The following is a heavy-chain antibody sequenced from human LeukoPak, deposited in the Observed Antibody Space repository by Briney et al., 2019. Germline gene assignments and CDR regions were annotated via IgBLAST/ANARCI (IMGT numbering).Heavy chain of an antibody. CDR1: GFTFDDYA. Sequence: GGSLRLSCAASGFTFDDYAMHWVRQAPGKGLEWVSGISWNSGSIGYADSVKGRFTISRDNAKNSLYLQMNSLRAEDTALYYCAKAEYCSSISCYLYAFDIWGQGTMVTVSS. V-gene: IGHV3-9*01. CDR3: AKAEYCSSISCYLYAFDI. D-gene: IGHD2-2*01. CDR2: ISWNSGSI. J-gene: IGHJ3*02.